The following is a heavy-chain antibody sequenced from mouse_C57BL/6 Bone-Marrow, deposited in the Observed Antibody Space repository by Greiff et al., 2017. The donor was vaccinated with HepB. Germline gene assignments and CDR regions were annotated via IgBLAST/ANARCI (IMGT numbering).Heavy chain of an antibody. J-gene: IGHJ3*01. CDR1: GFTFSDYG. V-gene: IGHV5-15*01. Sequence: DVMLVESGGGLVQPGGSLKLSCAASGFTFSDYGMAWVRQAPRKGPEWVAFISNLAYSIYYADTVTGRFTISRENAKNTLYLEMSSLRSEDTSMYYCAKRIYYSNYGFAYWGQGTLVTVSA. CDR2: ISNLAYSI. CDR3: AKRIYYSNYGFAY. D-gene: IGHD2-5*01.